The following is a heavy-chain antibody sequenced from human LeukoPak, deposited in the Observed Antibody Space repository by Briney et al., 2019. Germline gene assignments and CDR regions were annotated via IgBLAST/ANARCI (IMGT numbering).Heavy chain of an antibody. CDR1: GHSNKRSNYY. Sequence: PVGKLCSSRTASGHSNKRSNYYWVCKGQPPGKGLEWIGYIYYSGSTYYNPCLKSRVTISVDTTKKKSSQKLSSVTAGDTAVYYCARGVGGFWGQGSLVTVSS. CDR2: IYYSGST. D-gene: IGHD2-15*01. CDR3: ARGVGGF. V-gene: IGHV4-39*01. J-gene: IGHJ4*02.